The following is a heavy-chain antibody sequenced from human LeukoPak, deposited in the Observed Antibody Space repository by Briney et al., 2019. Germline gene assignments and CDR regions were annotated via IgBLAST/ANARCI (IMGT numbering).Heavy chain of an antibody. CDR1: GYTFTGYY. Sequence: ASVKVSCKASGYTFTGYYMHWVRQAPGQGLERMGWINSNSGGTNYAQKCQGRVTMTRDTSISTVYMELSRLRSDDTAVYYCARGGVTMVRGVMGVGYYYYYMDVWGKGTTVTISS. J-gene: IGHJ6*03. V-gene: IGHV1-2*02. CDR2: INSNSGGT. CDR3: ARGGVTMVRGVMGVGYYYYYMDV. D-gene: IGHD3-10*01.